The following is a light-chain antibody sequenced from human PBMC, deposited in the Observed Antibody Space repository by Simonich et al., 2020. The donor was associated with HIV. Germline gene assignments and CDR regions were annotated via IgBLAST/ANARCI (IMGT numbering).Light chain of an antibody. V-gene: IGKV4-1*01. J-gene: IGKJ4*01. Sequence: DIVMTKSPDSLAVSLGERATINCKSSQSILYRSKNKHDLTWYQQKPGQPPKLHIYWASTRESGFPDRFSGSGSGTDFTRTISSLQAEDVAVYYCQQYYSTPPITFGGGTKVEIK. CDR2: WAS. CDR1: QSILYRSKNKHD. CDR3: QQYYSTPPIT.